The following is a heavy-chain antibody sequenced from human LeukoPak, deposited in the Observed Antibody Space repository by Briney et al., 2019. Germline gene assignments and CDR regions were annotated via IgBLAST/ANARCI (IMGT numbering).Heavy chain of an antibody. CDR2: INPNSGGT. CDR1: GYTFTCYY. D-gene: IGHD3-3*01. CDR3: ARELRKGNWFDP. Sequence: ASVKVSCKASGYTFTCYYMHWVRQAPRQGLEWMGWINPNSGGTNYAQKFQGRVTMTRDTSISTAYMGLSRLRSDDTAVYYCARELRKGNWFDPWGQGTLVTVSS. J-gene: IGHJ5*02. V-gene: IGHV1-2*02.